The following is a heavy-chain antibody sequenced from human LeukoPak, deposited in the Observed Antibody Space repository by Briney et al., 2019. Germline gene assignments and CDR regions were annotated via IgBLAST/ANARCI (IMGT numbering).Heavy chain of an antibody. V-gene: IGHV3-74*03. CDR2: TNTDGSST. CDR3: YGANAEH. J-gene: IGHJ1*01. CDR1: GFTFSSYW. Sequence: GGSLRLSCAASGFTFSSYWMHWVRQAPGKGLVWVSGTNTDGSSTMYADSVKGRFAIARDNAKNTLYLQMNSLRAEDTAVYYCYGANAEHWGQGTLVTVSS. D-gene: IGHD4-23*01.